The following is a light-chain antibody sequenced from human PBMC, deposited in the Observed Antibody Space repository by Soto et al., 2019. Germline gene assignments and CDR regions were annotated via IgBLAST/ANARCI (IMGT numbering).Light chain of an antibody. CDR1: QTVSSSY. CDR3: QQYNTSPPRYT. CDR2: AAS. Sequence: EIVLTQSPGTLSLSPGERATLSCRASQTVSSSYLAWYQQKPGQAPRLLIYAASSRATGIPDRFSGSGSGTDFTLTISRLEPQEFAGYYGQQYNTSPPRYTIGQGTKLEIK. V-gene: IGKV3-20*01. J-gene: IGKJ2*01.